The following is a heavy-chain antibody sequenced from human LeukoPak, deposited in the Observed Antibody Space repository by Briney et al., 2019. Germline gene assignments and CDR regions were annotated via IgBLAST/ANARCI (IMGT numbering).Heavy chain of an antibody. J-gene: IGHJ4*02. CDR2: IIPIFGTA. D-gene: IGHD1-26*01. V-gene: IGHV1-69*13. CDR3: ARDRFGGSYRGYFDY. Sequence: SVKVSCKASGYTFTSYGISWVRQAPGQGLEWMGGIIPIFGTANYAQKFQGRVTITADESTSTAYMELSSLRSEDTAVYYCARDRFGGSYRGYFDYWGQGTLVTVSS. CDR1: GYTFTSYG.